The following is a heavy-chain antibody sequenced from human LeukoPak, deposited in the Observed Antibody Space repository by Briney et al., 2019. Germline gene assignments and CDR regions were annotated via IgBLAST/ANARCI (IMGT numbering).Heavy chain of an antibody. Sequence: RVSCKASGYTFTSYYMHWVRQAPGKGLEWVAVISYDGSNKYYADSVKGRFTISRDNSKNTLYLQMNSLRAEDTAVYYCAREEYLYYYYGMDVWGQGTTVTVSS. CDR1: GYTFTSYY. CDR3: AREEYLYYYYGMDV. D-gene: IGHD2-2*02. V-gene: IGHV3-30*03. CDR2: ISYDGSNK. J-gene: IGHJ6*02.